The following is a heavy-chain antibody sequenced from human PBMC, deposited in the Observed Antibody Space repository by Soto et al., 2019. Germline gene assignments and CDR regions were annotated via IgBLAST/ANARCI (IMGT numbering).Heavy chain of an antibody. D-gene: IGHD1-26*01. Sequence: PGGSLRLSCKASGFSFSSNSMGWLRQAPGKGPDWVSSISDSADRIYYADSVRGRFTISRDNARNSQYLQMNSLRAEDTAVYYCARLNSGRFFDYWGQGILVTVSS. J-gene: IGHJ4*02. CDR3: ARLNSGRFFDY. CDR2: ISDSADRI. CDR1: GFSFSSNS. V-gene: IGHV3-23*01.